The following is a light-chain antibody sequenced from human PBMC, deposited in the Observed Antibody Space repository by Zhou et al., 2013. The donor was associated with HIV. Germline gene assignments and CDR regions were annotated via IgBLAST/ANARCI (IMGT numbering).Light chain of an antibody. CDR3: QQSYSTPRT. J-gene: IGKJ1*01. Sequence: DIQMTQSPSSLSAAVGDRVTITCRASQSVSNYLNWYQHIPGKAPKLLIYDASNLETGVPSRFSGSGSGTDFTLTISSLQPEDFATYYCQQSYSTPRTFGQGTKVEIK. V-gene: IGKV1-39*01. CDR2: DAS. CDR1: QSVSNY.